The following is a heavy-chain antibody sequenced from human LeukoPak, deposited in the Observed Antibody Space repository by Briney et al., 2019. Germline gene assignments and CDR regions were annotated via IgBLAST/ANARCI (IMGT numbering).Heavy chain of an antibody. Sequence: SGTLSLTCAVSGGSISSSNWWGWVRQPPGKGLEWIGEIYHSGSTNYNPSLKGRVTISVDKSKNQFSLKLSSVTAADTAVYYCARAAFGEQSNWGQGTLVTVSS. CDR1: GGSISSSNW. J-gene: IGHJ4*02. CDR3: ARAAFGEQSN. V-gene: IGHV4-4*02. CDR2: IYHSGST. D-gene: IGHD1/OR15-1a*01.